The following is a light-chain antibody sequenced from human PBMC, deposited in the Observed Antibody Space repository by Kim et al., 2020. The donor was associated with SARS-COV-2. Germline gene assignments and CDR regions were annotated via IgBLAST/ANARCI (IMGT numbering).Light chain of an antibody. Sequence: DIQMTQSPSSLSASVGDRVTITCRASQGISTYLSWYQQKPGKAPKLLIYGASNLQSGVPSRFGGSGSGTDFTLTISSLQPEDFATYYCQQSYNTPCTFGQGTKLEI. J-gene: IGKJ2*02. CDR1: QGISTY. V-gene: IGKV1-39*01. CDR3: QQSYNTPCT. CDR2: GAS.